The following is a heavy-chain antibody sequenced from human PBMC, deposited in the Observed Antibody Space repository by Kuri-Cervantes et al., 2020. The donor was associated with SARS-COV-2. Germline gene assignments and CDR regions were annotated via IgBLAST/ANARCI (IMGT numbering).Heavy chain of an antibody. CDR2: IYTSGST. Sequence: SCTVSGGSISSSLYYWGWVRQPAGKGLEWIGRIYTSGSTNYNPSLKSRVTMSVDTSKNQFSLKPSSVTAADTAVYYCARDRGSGWYYWFDPWGQGTLVTVSS. CDR1: GGSISSSLYY. J-gene: IGHJ5*02. V-gene: IGHV4-61*02. D-gene: IGHD6-19*01. CDR3: ARDRGSGWYYWFDP.